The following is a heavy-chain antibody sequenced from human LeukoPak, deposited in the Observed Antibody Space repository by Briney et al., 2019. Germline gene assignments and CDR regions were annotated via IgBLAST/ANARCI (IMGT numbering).Heavy chain of an antibody. D-gene: IGHD4-11*01. CDR1: GFTFSTYS. V-gene: IGHV3-48*02. CDR2: ISSSSSTI. J-gene: IGHJ4*02. CDR3: ARSPFYSQYYFDY. Sequence: RGSLRLSCAASGFTFSTYSMSWVRQAPGEGLEWVSYISSSSSTIYYADSVKGRFTITRDNAENSLYLQMNSLRDEDTAVYYCARSPFYSQYYFDYWGQGTLVTVSS.